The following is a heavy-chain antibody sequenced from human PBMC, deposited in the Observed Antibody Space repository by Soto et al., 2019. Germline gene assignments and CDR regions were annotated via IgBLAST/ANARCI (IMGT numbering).Heavy chain of an antibody. J-gene: IGHJ4*02. V-gene: IGHV3-23*01. CDR3: ARLPGCTAPRPDY. CDR1: GFNFSYKA. CDR2: ISGSGEKT. Sequence: EVHLLESGGNLVQPGRSLRLSCVASGFNFSYKAMSWVRQAPGKGLQWVSTISGSGEKTYYADSVKGRFTISSGRSKNTLYLPMDSLRADDTAVYYCARLPGCTAPRPDYWGQGNMVTVSS. D-gene: IGHD6-6*01.